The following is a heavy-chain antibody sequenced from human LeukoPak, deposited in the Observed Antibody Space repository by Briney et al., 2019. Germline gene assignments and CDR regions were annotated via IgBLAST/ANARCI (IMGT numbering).Heavy chain of an antibody. D-gene: IGHD6-13*01. CDR1: GGFINSNY. V-gene: IGHV4-59*01. CDR3: ALYRSSRDYYYYYMDV. Sequence: SETLSLTCTVSGGFINSNYWSWIRQPPGKGLEWIGYIYYSGSTNYNPSLQSRVTISVDTSKNQFSLRLRSVTAADTAVYYCALYRSSRDYYYYYMDVWGKGTTVTVSS. CDR2: IYYSGST. J-gene: IGHJ6*03.